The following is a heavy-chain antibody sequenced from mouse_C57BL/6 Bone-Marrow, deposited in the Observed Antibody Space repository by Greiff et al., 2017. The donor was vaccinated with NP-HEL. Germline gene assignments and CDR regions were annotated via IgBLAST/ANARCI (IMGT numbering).Heavy chain of an antibody. D-gene: IGHD2-3*01. CDR2: INPNNGGT. V-gene: IGHV1-26*01. CDR1: GYTFTDYY. Sequence: EVKLQQSGPELVKPGASVKISCKASGYTFTDYYMNWVKQSHGKSLEWIGDINPNNGGTSYNQKFKGKATLTVDKSSSTAYMELRSLTSEDSAVYYCARGPYDYVDYWGQGTTLTVSS. CDR3: ARGPYDYVDY. J-gene: IGHJ2*01.